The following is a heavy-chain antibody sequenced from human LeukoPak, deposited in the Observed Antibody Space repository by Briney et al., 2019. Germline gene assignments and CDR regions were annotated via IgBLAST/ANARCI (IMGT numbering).Heavy chain of an antibody. CDR1: GYTFTNYF. D-gene: IGHD6-13*01. V-gene: IGHV1-46*01. CDR3: ARGGSSSSPFFDN. Sequence: ASVHDSCKASGYTFTNYFMHWVRQAPGQGRVWMGIINPSGGSTSYAQKFQGRVTMTRDTSTSTVYMELSSLRSEDTAVYYCARGGSSSSPFFDNWGPGTLGTVSS. J-gene: IGHJ4*03. CDR2: INPSGGST.